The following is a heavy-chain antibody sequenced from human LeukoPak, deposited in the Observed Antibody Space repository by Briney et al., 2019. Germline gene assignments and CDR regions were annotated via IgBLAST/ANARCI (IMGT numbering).Heavy chain of an antibody. CDR3: ARSWDSGSSNGFDP. J-gene: IGHJ5*02. V-gene: IGHV4-59*12. CDR2: IYYSGTT. CDR1: GGSISNYY. Sequence: SETLSLTCTVSGGSISNYYWNWIRQPPGKGLEWIGYIYYSGTTNYNPSLKSRVTISLDTSKNQFSLKLSSVTAADTAVYYCARSWDSGSSNGFDPWGQGTLVTVSS. D-gene: IGHD6-6*01.